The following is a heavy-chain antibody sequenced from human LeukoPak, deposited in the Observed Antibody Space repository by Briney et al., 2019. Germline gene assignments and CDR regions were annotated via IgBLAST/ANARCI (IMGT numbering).Heavy chain of an antibody. D-gene: IGHD5-18*01. CDR1: GITFSNYA. CDR2: ISGSAHKI. V-gene: IGHV3-23*01. J-gene: IGHJ4*01. CDR3: ARKRGYSYGYLDY. Sequence: GGSLRLSCVASGITFSNYAVSWVRQAPEKGLDWVSVISGSAHKIRYADSVKGRFTISRDNSENIVYLQMNNLRAEDTAVYYCARKRGYSYGYLDYWGQEPWSPSPQ.